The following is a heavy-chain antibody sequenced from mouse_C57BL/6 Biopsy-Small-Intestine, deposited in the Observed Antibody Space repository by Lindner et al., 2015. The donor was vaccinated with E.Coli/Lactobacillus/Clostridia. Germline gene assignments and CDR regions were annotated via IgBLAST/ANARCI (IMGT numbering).Heavy chain of an antibody. V-gene: IGHV1-19*01. CDR1: GYTLADYY. J-gene: IGHJ1*01. CDR2: INPYTGGT. CDR3: AREVTRGGMDV. Sequence: SVKVSCKASGYTLADYYIHWVRQAPGQGLEWMGWINPYTGGTNYPQKFQGRVTMTRDTSSNTAHMEMTRLTPDDTAVYFCAREVTRGGMDVWGQGTTVTVSS. D-gene: IGHD2-3*01.